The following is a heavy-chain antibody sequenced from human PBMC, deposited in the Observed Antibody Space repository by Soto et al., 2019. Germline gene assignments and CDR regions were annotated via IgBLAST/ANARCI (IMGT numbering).Heavy chain of an antibody. J-gene: IGHJ4*02. CDR2: ISYDGRNK. CDR1: GFTFSSYG. Sequence: GGSLRLSCAASGFTFSSYGMHWVRQAPGEGLEWVAKISYDGRNKYYADSVKGRFTISRDNSKNTVYLQMNSLGTEDTAFYYCAKDSRAAAPKSLWGDSSAWLPTELGFWGQGTLVTVSS. CDR3: AKDSRAAAPKSLWGDSSAWLPTELGF. V-gene: IGHV3-30*18. D-gene: IGHD6-19*01.